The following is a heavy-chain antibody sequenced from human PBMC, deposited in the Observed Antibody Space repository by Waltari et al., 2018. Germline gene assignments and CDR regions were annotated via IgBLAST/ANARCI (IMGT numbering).Heavy chain of an antibody. CDR2: VSNSSSHI. D-gene: IGHD2-8*01. J-gene: IGHJ3*02. V-gene: IGHV3-21*01. Sequence: CSASGFTFSRHRLNWVRQAPGKGLEWVSSVSNSSSHIYYADSLKGRFTISRGNAKNLVYLEIKSLRAEDTAIYYCTRDNNRGVFDIWGQGTMVTVSP. CDR3: TRDNNRGVFDI. CDR1: GFTFSRHR.